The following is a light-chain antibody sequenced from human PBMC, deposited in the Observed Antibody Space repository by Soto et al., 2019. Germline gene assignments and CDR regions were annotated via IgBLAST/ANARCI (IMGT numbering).Light chain of an antibody. CDR1: QSVSSIY. V-gene: IGKV3-20*01. J-gene: IGKJ5*01. Sequence: EIVMTQSPATLSVSPGERATLSCRASQSVSSIYLAWYQQKPGQAPRLLIYGASSRATGIPDRFSGSGSGTDFTLTISRLEPEDFAMYYCHQYGSSPPVTFGQGTRLEIK. CDR2: GAS. CDR3: HQYGSSPPVT.